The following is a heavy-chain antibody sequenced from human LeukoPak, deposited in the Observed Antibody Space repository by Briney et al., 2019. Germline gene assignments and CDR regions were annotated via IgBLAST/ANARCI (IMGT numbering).Heavy chain of an antibody. J-gene: IGHJ4*02. CDR3: GKDIRPGGLYGGNGGIDY. CDR1: GFTSSNAW. V-gene: IGHV3-9*02. D-gene: IGHD4-23*01. CDR2: ISWNSGTI. Sequence: PGGSLRLSCAVSGFTSSNAWMSWVRQAPGKGPEWVSGISWNSGTIGYADSVKGRFTISRDNAKTSLYLEMNSLRAEDTAFYYCGKDIRPGGLYGGNGGIDYWGPGTLVTVSS.